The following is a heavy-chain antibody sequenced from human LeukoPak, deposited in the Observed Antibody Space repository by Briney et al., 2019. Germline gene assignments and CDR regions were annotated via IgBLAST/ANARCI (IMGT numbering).Heavy chain of an antibody. D-gene: IGHD2-2*01. V-gene: IGHV3-9*01. J-gene: IGHJ3*02. CDR3: AKVIVSDDAFDI. CDR2: ISWNSGSI. Sequence: PGRSLRLSCAASGFTFDDYAMHWVRQAPGKGLEWVSGISWNSGSIGYADSAKGRFTISRDNAKNSLYLQMNSLRAEDTALYYCAKVIVSDDAFDIWGQGTMVTVSS. CDR1: GFTFDDYA.